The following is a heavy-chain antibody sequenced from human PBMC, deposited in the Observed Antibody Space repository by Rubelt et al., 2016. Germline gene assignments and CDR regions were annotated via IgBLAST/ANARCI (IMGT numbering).Heavy chain of an antibody. CDR2: INPSGGST. CDR3: ARVGFYYDSGSYVD. Sequence: QVQLVQSGAEVKKPGASVKVSCKASGYTFTSYYMHWVRQAPGQGLEWMGIINPSGGSTTYDKKVKGRVTMTRDTSTSTVYMDLSSLRCEDTAVYYCARVGFYYDSGSYVDWGQGTLVTVSS. CDR1: GYTFTSYY. D-gene: IGHD3-10*01. V-gene: IGHV1-46*01. J-gene: IGHJ4*02.